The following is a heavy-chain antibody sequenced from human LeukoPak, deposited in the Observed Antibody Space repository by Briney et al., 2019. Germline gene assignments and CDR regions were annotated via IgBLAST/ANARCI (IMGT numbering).Heavy chain of an antibody. Sequence: GESLKISCQGSGYSFTSYWISWVRQMPGKGPEWKGRIDPSDSYTNYSPSFQGHVTISADKSISTAYLQWRSLKASDTAMYYCARHLGLALYGMDVWGKGTTVTVSS. D-gene: IGHD2-15*01. CDR1: GYSFTSYW. J-gene: IGHJ6*04. CDR2: IDPSDSYT. V-gene: IGHV5-10-1*01. CDR3: ARHLGLALYGMDV.